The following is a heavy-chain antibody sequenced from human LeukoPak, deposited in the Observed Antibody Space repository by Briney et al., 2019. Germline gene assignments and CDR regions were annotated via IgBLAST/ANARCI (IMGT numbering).Heavy chain of an antibody. Sequence: PVGSLRLSCTASGFTPGDYAMSWVRQAPGEGLEWVGFIRSKAYGGTTEYAASVKGRFTISRDDSKNTLYLQMNSLKTEDSAIYYCARGDCHFTSCYFVRYYYMDVWGKGTTVTISS. CDR2: IRSKAYGGTT. CDR3: ARGDCHFTSCYFVRYYYMDV. D-gene: IGHD2-2*01. V-gene: IGHV3-49*04. J-gene: IGHJ6*03. CDR1: GFTPGDYA.